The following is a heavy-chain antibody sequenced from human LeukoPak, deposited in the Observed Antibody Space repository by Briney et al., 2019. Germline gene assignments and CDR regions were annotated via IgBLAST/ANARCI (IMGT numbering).Heavy chain of an antibody. CDR1: GGTFSSYA. Sequence: GASVKVSCKASGGTFSSYAISWVRQAPGQGLEWMGGIIPIFGTANYAQKFQGRVTITADESTSTAYMELSSLRSEDTAVYYCARDPGSAPLQTRYFDWLLYPNYYYGMDVWGQGTTVTVSS. D-gene: IGHD3-9*01. V-gene: IGHV1-69*13. CDR2: IIPIFGTA. CDR3: ARDPGSAPLQTRYFDWLLYPNYYYGMDV. J-gene: IGHJ6*02.